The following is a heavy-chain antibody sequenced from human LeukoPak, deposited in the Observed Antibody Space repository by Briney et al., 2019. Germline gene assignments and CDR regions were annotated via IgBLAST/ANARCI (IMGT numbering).Heavy chain of an antibody. J-gene: IGHJ3*02. CDR1: GGSMNSDY. D-gene: IGHD3-22*01. Sequence: PSETLSLTCTVSGGSMNSDYWSWIRQPPGKGLEWIGYVYFSGSTDYSPSLKSRVIISIDTSMHQFSLRLSSVTAADTAVYYCARHTMITRFDTWGQGTVVTVSS. CDR3: ARHTMITRFDT. V-gene: IGHV4-59*08. CDR2: VYFSGST.